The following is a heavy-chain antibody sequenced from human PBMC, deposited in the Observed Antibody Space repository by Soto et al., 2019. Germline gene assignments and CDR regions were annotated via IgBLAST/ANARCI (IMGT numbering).Heavy chain of an antibody. CDR2: VYYSGST. CDR3: AIGSGWQDMDY. CDR1: WGAIGGYY. D-gene: IGHD6-19*01. V-gene: IGHV4-59*12. Sequence: SETLSLTCSLSWGAIGGYYWSWIRQPPGKALEWIGYVYYSGSTDYHPSLKSRVNMSTDTSKNQFSLKLNSVTAADTAIYYCAIGSGWQDMDYWGQGHLVTVSS. J-gene: IGHJ4*02.